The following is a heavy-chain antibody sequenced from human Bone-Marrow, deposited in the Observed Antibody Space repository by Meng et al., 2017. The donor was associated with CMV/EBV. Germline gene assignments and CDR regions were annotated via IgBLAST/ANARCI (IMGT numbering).Heavy chain of an antibody. CDR3: ATGGIAALDD. D-gene: IGHD6-13*01. J-gene: IGHJ4*02. Sequence: GESLKISCAASGFTFSSYAMSWVRQAPGKGLEWVSAISGSGGSTYYADSVKGRFTISRDNSKNTLYLQMNRLRAEDTAVYYCATGGIAALDDWGQGTLVTVSS. V-gene: IGHV3-23*01. CDR2: ISGSGGST. CDR1: GFTFSSYA.